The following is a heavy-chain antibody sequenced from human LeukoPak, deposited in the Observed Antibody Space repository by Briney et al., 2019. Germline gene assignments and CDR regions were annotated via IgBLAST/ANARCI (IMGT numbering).Heavy chain of an antibody. D-gene: IGHD3-22*01. V-gene: IGHV4-4*07. J-gene: IGHJ6*03. CDR2: ICTSGST. CDR3: ARTYDSPGYYSPDYYYMDV. Sequence: SETLSLTCTVSGGSISNYYWSWIRQPAGKGLEWIGHICTSGSTNYNPSLKSRVTMSVDTSNNEFSLKLNSVTAADTAVYYCARTYDSPGYYSPDYYYMDVWGKGTTVTISS. CDR1: GGSISNYY.